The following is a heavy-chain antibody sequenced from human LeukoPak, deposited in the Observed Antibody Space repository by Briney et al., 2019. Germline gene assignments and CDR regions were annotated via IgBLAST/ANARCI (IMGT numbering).Heavy chain of an antibody. V-gene: IGHV3-53*01. CDR1: GLTVSSNY. J-gene: IGHJ4*02. D-gene: IGHD3-22*01. CDR3: ANSYYPRRNFDY. Sequence: GGSLRLSCAASGLTVSSNYMSWVRQAPGKGLEWVSVIYSGGSTYYADSVKGRFTISRDNSKNTLFLQMNSLRAEDTAVYYCANSYYPRRNFDYWGQGTLVTVSS. CDR2: IYSGGST.